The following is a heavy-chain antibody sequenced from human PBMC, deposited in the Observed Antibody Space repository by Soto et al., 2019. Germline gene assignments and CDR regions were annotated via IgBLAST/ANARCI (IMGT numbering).Heavy chain of an antibody. Sequence: QVQMVESGGGVVQPGRSLRLSCAASGFSFSSYGMHWVRQAPGKGLGWVAVIWYDGNNKFYADSVKGRFTISRDTSKNTLYLQMNNLRPEDTGVYYCTRDPVTGAPFPFDYWGQGTLVTVSS. CDR3: TRDPVTGAPFPFDY. D-gene: IGHD1-20*01. CDR1: GFSFSSYG. CDR2: IWYDGNNK. J-gene: IGHJ4*02. V-gene: IGHV3-33*01.